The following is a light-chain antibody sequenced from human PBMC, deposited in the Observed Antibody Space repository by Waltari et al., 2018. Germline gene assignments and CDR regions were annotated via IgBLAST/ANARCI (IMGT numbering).Light chain of an antibody. Sequence: QSALTQPASVSGSPGQSIIISCTGISSDVGGFNFVSWYQQHPGKAPKLMIYDVFNRGSGVSTRFSGSTSDNAASLAISGLQAEDEAVYYCSSYTASPPHVVFGGGTKVTVL. J-gene: IGLJ2*01. CDR1: SSDVGGFNF. V-gene: IGLV2-14*03. CDR2: DVF. CDR3: SSYTASPPHVV.